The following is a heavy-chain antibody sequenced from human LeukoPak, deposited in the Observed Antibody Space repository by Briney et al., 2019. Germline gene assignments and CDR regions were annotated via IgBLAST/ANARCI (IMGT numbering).Heavy chain of an antibody. J-gene: IGHJ3*02. D-gene: IGHD3-22*01. V-gene: IGHV1-2*02. CDR2: INPNSGGT. Sequence: GASVTVSCNGSGYTFTVNYMHWVRHGPGQGLELMGVINPNSGGTNYAQKFQGRVTMTRDTSISTAYMELSRLRSDDTAVYYCARDPAYYYDSSGYDRVDAFDIWGQGTMVTVSS. CDR3: ARDPAYYYDSSGYDRVDAFDI. CDR1: GYTFTVNY.